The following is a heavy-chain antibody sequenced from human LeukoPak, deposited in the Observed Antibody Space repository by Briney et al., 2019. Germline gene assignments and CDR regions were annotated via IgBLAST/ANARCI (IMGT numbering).Heavy chain of an antibody. V-gene: IGHV3-30*03. CDR3: VRDNPRCCGVVPVNIDDY. CDR1: GFTFSAYG. CDR2: ISNDGSNK. J-gene: IGHJ4*02. D-gene: IGHD2-15*01. Sequence: GGSLRLSCAASGFTFSAYGMHWVRQAPGKGLEWVAVISNDGSNKYYEDSVKGRFTISRDNSKSTMYLQMHSLRAEDTAVYYCVRDNPRCCGVVPVNIDDYWGQGTLLTVSS.